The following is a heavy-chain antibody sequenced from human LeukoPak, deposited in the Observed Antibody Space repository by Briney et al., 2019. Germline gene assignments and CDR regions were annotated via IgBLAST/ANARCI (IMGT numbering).Heavy chain of an antibody. J-gene: IGHJ3*02. CDR1: GFPVSSNY. CDR2: IYSGGST. D-gene: IGHD3-10*01. Sequence: QAGGSLRLSCAASGFPVSSNYMSWVRQAPGKGLEWVSVIYSGGSTYYADSVKGRFTISRDNSKNTLYLQMNSLRAEDTAVYYCARPIWFGPEDAFDIWGQGTMVTVSS. CDR3: ARPIWFGPEDAFDI. V-gene: IGHV3-53*01.